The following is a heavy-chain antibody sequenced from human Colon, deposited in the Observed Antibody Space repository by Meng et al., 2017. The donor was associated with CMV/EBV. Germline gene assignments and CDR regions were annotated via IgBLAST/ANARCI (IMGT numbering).Heavy chain of an antibody. CDR2: IYYSGRT. D-gene: IGHD2-2*01. Sequence: CISSGDYYWGWIRQPPGKGLEWIWFIYYSGRTYYNPSLKSRVTISVDTSKNQFSLRLSSVTAADTAVYYCARTQDCSSTSCYTGFDPWGQGTLVTVSS. J-gene: IGHJ5*02. CDR1: CISSGDYY. CDR3: ARTQDCSSTSCYTGFDP. V-gene: IGHV4-30-4*08.